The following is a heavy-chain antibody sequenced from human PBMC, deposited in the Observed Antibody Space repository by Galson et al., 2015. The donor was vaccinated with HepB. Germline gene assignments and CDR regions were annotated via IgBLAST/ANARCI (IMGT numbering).Heavy chain of an antibody. V-gene: IGHV3-30*02. CDR1: GFTFSSYG. Sequence: SLRLSCAASGFTFSSYGMHWVRQAPGKGLEWVAFIRYDGNNKYYADSVKGRFTVSRDNSKNTLSLQMNSLRAEDTAVYYCAKDCGGDCGSYYGMDVWGQGTTVTVSS. CDR3: AKDCGGDCGSYYGMDV. CDR2: IRYDGNNK. D-gene: IGHD2-21*02. J-gene: IGHJ6*02.